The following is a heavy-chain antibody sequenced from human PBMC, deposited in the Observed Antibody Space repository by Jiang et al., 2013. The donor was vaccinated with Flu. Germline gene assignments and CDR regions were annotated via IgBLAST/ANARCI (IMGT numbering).Heavy chain of an antibody. CDR2: IYWDDDK. CDR3: VHNACSGGSCNRVFDI. V-gene: IGHV2-5*02. Sequence: PTQTLTLTCTFSGFSLSTSGVNVGWIRQPPGKALEWLALIYWDDDKRYSASLKSRLTITKDTSKNQVVLTMTNMDPADTATYYCVHNACSGGSCNRVFDIWGQGTMVTVSS. D-gene: IGHD2-15*01. J-gene: IGHJ3*02. CDR1: GFSLSTSGVN.